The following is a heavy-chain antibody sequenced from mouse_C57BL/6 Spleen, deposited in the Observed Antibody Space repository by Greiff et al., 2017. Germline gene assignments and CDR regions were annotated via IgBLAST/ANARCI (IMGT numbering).Heavy chain of an antibody. J-gene: IGHJ4*01. CDR1: GFSLTSYG. D-gene: IGHD2-4*01. CDR3: ATHDYDVYYAMDY. Sequence: QVQLQQSGPGLVQPSQCLSITCTASGFSLTSYGVHWVRQAPGKGLEWLGVIWSGGSTDYNAAFISRLSISKDNSKSQVFFKMNSLQADDTAIYYCATHDYDVYYAMDYWGQGTSVTVSS. CDR2: IWSGGST. V-gene: IGHV2-4*01.